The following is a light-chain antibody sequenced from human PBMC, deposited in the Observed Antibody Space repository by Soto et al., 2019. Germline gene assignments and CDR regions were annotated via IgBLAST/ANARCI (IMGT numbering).Light chain of an antibody. CDR2: AVS. Sequence: QSALTQPRSVSGSPGQSVTISCIGTSSDVGGYNYVSWYQQHPGKAPKIVIYAVSKRPSGVPDRFSGSKSVNTASLTISGLQAEDEADYYCCSYAGSLYPFGTGTKLTVL. V-gene: IGLV2-11*01. CDR3: CSYAGSLYP. J-gene: IGLJ1*01. CDR1: SSDVGGYNY.